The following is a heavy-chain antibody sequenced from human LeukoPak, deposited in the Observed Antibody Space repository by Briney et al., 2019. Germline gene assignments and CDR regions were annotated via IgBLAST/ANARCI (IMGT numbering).Heavy chain of an antibody. V-gene: IGHV4-59*12. CDR1: GGSISGDY. D-gene: IGHD4-11*01. CDR2: IYYSGST. J-gene: IGHJ4*02. Sequence: PSETLSLTCTVSGGSISGDYWSWIRQPPGKGLEWIGYIYYSGSTNYNPSLKSRVTMSVDMSKNQFSLKLSSVTAADTAVYYCARDQAYSFDYWGQGTLVTVSS. CDR3: ARDQAYSFDY.